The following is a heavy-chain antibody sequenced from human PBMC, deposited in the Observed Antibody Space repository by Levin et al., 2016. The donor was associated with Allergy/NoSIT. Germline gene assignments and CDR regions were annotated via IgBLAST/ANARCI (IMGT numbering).Heavy chain of an antibody. D-gene: IGHD6-19*01. Sequence: GGSLRLSCAASGFTFSSYSMNWVRQAPGKGLEWVSSISSSSSYIYYADSVKGRFTISRDNAKNSLYLQMNSLGAEDTAVYYCARVYSSGWYDKGDYYYGMDVWGQGTTVTVSS. J-gene: IGHJ6*02. CDR2: ISSSSSYI. CDR3: ARVYSSGWYDKGDYYYGMDV. V-gene: IGHV3-21*01. CDR1: GFTFSSYS.